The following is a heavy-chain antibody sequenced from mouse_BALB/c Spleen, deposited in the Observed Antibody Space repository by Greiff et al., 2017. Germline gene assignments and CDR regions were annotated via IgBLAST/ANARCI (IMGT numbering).Heavy chain of an antibody. Sequence: VQLQQSGAELVKPGASVKLSCTASGFNIKDTYMHWVKQRPEQGLEWIGRIDPANGNTKYDPKFQGKATITADTSSNTAYLQLSSLTSEDTAVYYCAGSFYGYYFDYWGQGTTLTVSS. V-gene: IGHV14-3*02. CDR3: AGSFYGYYFDY. CDR2: IDPANGNT. J-gene: IGHJ2*01. D-gene: IGHD1-1*01. CDR1: GFNIKDTY.